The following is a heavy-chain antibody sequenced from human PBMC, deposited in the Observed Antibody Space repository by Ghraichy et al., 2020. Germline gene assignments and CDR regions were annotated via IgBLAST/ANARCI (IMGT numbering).Heavy chain of an antibody. CDR1: GFTFSNAW. J-gene: IGHJ6*02. CDR2: IKSKTDGGTT. Sequence: GGSLRLSCAASGFTFSNAWMSWVRQAPGKGLEWVGRIKSKTDGGTTDYAAPVKVRFTISRDDSKNTLYLQMNSLKTEDTAVYYCTTGPGATGRYYGMDVWGQGTTVTVSS. V-gene: IGHV3-15*01. CDR3: TTGPGATGRYYGMDV. D-gene: IGHD1-14*01.